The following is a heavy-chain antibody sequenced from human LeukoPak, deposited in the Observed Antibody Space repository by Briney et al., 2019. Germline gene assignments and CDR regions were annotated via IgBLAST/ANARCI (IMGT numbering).Heavy chain of an antibody. V-gene: IGHV4-34*01. Sequence: SETLSLTCAVYGGSFSGYYWSWIRQPPGKGLEWIGEINHSGSTNYNPSLKSRVTISVDTSKNQFSLKLSSVTAADTAVYYCARQEYYYGSGSYYKSYNWFDPWGQGTLVTVSS. CDR3: ARQEYYYGSGSYYKSYNWFDP. CDR2: INHSGST. CDR1: GGSFSGYY. J-gene: IGHJ5*02. D-gene: IGHD3-10*01.